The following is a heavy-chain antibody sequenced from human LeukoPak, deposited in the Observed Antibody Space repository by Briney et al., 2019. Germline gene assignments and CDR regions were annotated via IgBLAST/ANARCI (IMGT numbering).Heavy chain of an antibody. CDR1: GFTFGSYA. V-gene: IGHV3-23*01. Sequence: GGSLRLSCAASGFTFGSYAMNWVRQAPGKGLEWVSAISGRGDRTYYADSVQGRFTISRDNSKNTLYLQMNSLRAEDTAVYYCAKGSIDWYYFDYWGQGTLVTVSS. CDR2: ISGRGDRT. D-gene: IGHD3-9*01. J-gene: IGHJ4*02. CDR3: AKGSIDWYYFDY.